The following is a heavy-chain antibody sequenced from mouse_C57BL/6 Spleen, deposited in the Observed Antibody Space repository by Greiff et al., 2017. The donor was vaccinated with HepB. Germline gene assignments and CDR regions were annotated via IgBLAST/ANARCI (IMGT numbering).Heavy chain of an antibody. CDR1: GFTFSDYG. V-gene: IGHV5-17*01. J-gene: IGHJ4*01. Sequence: EVKLVESGGGLVKPGGSLKLSCAASGFTFSDYGMHWVRQAPEKGLEWVAYISSGSSTIYYADTVKGRFTISRDNAKNTLFLQMTSLRSEDTAMYYCARSDLLTAMDYWGQGTSVTVSS. D-gene: IGHD6-1*01. CDR3: ARSDLLTAMDY. CDR2: ISSGSSTI.